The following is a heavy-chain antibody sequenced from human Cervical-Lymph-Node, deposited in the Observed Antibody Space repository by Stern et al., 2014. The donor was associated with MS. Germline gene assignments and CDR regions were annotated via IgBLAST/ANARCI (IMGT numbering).Heavy chain of an antibody. CDR2: IWYDGTNK. D-gene: IGHD3-10*01. V-gene: IGHV3-33*01. J-gene: IGHJ4*02. Sequence: QVQLVESGGGVVQPGRSLRLSCAASGFTFSTYGMHWVRQAPGKGLEWVAVIWYDGTNKYYADSVKGRFTISRDNSKNTLYLQMNSLRAEDTAVYYCARRYFVSGTYYFDYWGQGTLVTVSS. CDR1: GFTFSTYG. CDR3: ARRYFVSGTYYFDY.